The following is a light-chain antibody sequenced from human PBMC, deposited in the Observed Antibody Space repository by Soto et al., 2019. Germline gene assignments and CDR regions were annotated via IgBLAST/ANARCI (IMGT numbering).Light chain of an antibody. CDR3: ISYRSGGTAV. V-gene: IGLV2-14*01. J-gene: IGLJ2*01. CDR2: EVS. Sequence: QSALTQPASVSGSPGQSIIISCSGTNSDVGGFNYVSWYQQHPGKAPKLMIYEVSNRPSGVSNRFSGSKSGNTASLTISGLQAEDEADYYCISYRSGGTAVFGGGAKLTVL. CDR1: NSDVGGFNY.